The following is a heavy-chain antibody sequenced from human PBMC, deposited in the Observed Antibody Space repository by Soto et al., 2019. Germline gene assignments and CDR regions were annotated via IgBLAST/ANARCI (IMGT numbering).Heavy chain of an antibody. V-gene: IGHV4-59*08. CDR2: ISDRGDI. Sequence: SETLSLTCTVSGISITSSYWNWFRQSPGKGLEWIGQISDRGDINYNPPLESRVAISTDTSKNQVSLTLTAVNAADTAVYFCARGRHWFGPWGQGTLVTVSS. J-gene: IGHJ5*02. CDR1: GISITSSY. CDR3: ARGRHWFGP.